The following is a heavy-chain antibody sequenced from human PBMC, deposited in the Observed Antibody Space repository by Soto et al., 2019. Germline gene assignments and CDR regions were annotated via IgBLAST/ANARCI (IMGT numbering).Heavy chain of an antibody. Sequence: GESLRISCQVSGYTFTIYWIGWVRQMPGKGLEWMGIIYPSDSDTRYSPSFQGQVTISADQSINTAYLQWDSLKASDTAIYYCARPANTVADHFDLWGQGTPVTVS. D-gene: IGHD4-17*01. V-gene: IGHV5-51*01. CDR1: GYTFTIYW. CDR2: IYPSDSDT. CDR3: ARPANTVADHFDL. J-gene: IGHJ4*02.